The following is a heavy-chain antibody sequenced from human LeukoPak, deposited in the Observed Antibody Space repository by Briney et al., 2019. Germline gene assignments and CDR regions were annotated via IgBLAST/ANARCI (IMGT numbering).Heavy chain of an antibody. V-gene: IGHV3-21*01. J-gene: IGHJ4*02. CDR1: GGSISSSS. D-gene: IGHD6-13*01. CDR2: ISSSSSYI. CDR3: ARDRGSSWYGWNY. Sequence: ETLSLTCTVSGGSISSSSYYWGWIRQPPGKGLEWVSSISSSSSYIYYADSVKGRFTISRDNAKNSLYLQMNSLRAEDTAVYYCARDRGSSWYGWNYWGQGTLVTVSS.